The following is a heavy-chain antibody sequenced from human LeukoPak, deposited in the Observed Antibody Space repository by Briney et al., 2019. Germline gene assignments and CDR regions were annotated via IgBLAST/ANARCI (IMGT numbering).Heavy chain of an antibody. J-gene: IGHJ5*02. CDR1: GDSISNYY. CDR3: ASTDYYDSDWFDP. Sequence: PSETLSLTCTVSGDSISNYYWSWIRRPAGKGLEWLGRFYISGSTNYNPSLKSRVTMSIDTSKNQFSLQLSSVTAADTAVYYCASTDYYDSDWFDPWGQGTLVTVSS. CDR2: FYISGST. D-gene: IGHD3-10*01. V-gene: IGHV4-4*07.